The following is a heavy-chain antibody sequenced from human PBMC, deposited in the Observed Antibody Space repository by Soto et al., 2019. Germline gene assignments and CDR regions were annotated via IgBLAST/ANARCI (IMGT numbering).Heavy chain of an antibody. D-gene: IGHD4-17*01. CDR1: GFTFSSYS. J-gene: IGHJ4*02. V-gene: IGHV3-48*01. Sequence: EVQLVESGGGLVQPGGSLRLSCAASGFTFSSYSMNWVRQAPGKGLEWVSYISSSSSTIYYADSVKGRFTISRDNAKNSLYLQMNSLRAEDTAVYYCATYGDPNVDYCGQGTLVTVSS. CDR2: ISSSSSTI. CDR3: ATYGDPNVDY.